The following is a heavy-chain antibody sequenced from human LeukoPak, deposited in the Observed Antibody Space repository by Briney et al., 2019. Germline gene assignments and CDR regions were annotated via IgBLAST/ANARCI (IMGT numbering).Heavy chain of an antibody. Sequence: RGSLRLSCAASGFTFSSYSMNWVRQAPGKGLEWVSYISSSSSTIYYADSVKGRFTISRDNAKNSLYLQMNSLRAEDTAVYYCATDSSGSFDYWGQGTLVTVSS. CDR2: ISSSSSTI. V-gene: IGHV3-48*01. CDR3: ATDSSGSFDY. D-gene: IGHD3-22*01. CDR1: GFTFSSYS. J-gene: IGHJ4*02.